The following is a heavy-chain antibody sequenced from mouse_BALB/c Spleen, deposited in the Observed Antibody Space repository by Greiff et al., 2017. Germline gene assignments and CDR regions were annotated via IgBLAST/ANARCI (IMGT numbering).Heavy chain of an antibody. CDR1: GFNIKDTY. CDR2: IDPANGNT. V-gene: IGHV14-3*02. D-gene: IGHD2-14*01. CDR3: AEGYDEAMDY. J-gene: IGHJ4*01. Sequence: VQLQQSGAELVKPGASVKLSCTASGFNIKDTYMHWVKQRPEQGLEWIGRIDPANGNTKYDPKFQGKATITADTSSITAYLQLSSLTSEDTAVYYCAEGYDEAMDYWGQGTSVTVSS.